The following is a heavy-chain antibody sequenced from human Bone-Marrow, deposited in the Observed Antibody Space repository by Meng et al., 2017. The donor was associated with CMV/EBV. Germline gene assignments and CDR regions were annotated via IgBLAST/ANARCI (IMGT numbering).Heavy chain of an antibody. D-gene: IGHD5-18*01. CDR3: ARTQDTAMVAYYFDY. CDR2: IYTSGST. J-gene: IGHJ4*02. V-gene: IGHV4-4*07. CDR1: GGSISSYY. Sequence: GQLKESGPGLVKPSETLSLTCTVSGGSISSYYWSWIRQPAGKGLEWIGRIYTSGSTNYNPSLKSRVTMSVDTSKNQFSLKLSSVTAADTAVYYCARTQDTAMVAYYFDYWGQGTLVTVSS.